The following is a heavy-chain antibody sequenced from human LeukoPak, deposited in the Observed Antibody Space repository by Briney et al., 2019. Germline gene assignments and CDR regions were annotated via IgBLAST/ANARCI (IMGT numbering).Heavy chain of an antibody. V-gene: IGHV1-69*05. CDR3: AMNTAMGVAKGYYYYMDV. Sequence: GASVTVSCTASGGTFSSYGISWVRQAHGQGLEWMGGIIAIFGTANYAQKFQGRVTITTDESTSTAYMELSSLRSEDTAVYYCAMNTAMGVAKGYYYYMDVWGKGATVTVSS. CDR2: IIAIFGTA. J-gene: IGHJ6*03. D-gene: IGHD5-18*01. CDR1: GGTFSSYG.